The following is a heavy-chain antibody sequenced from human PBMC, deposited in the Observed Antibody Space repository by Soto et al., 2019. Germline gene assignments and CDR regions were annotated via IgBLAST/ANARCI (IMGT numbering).Heavy chain of an antibody. V-gene: IGHV4-59*01. D-gene: IGHD6-19*01. CDR2: NYYSGST. CDR1: GGSISSYY. J-gene: IGHJ4*02. Sequence: PSETLSLTCTVSGGSISSYYWSWIRQPPGEGLEWIGYNYYSGSTNYNPSHKSRVTISVDTSKNQFSLKLSSVTAADTAEYYCARLTAPIAVAIFDYWGQGTLVTVSS. CDR3: ARLTAPIAVAIFDY.